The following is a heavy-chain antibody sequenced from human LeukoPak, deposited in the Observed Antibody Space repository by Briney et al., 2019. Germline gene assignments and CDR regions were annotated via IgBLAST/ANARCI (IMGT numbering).Heavy chain of an antibody. CDR2: INPSSGGT. Sequence: GASVKVSCKASGYTFTGYYMHWVRQAPGQGLEWMGWINPSSGGTNYAQKFQDRVTMTRDTSISTVYMELSRLRSDDTAVYYRGRDYYDSSGDGAFDIWGEGTMVTVSS. CDR3: GRDYYDSSGDGAFDI. V-gene: IGHV1-2*02. J-gene: IGHJ3*02. CDR1: GYTFTGYY. D-gene: IGHD3-22*01.